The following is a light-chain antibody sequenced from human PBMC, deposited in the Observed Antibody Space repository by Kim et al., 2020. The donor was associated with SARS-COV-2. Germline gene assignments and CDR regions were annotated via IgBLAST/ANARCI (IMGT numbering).Light chain of an antibody. Sequence: SSELTQDPAVSVALGQTVRITCQGDSLRSYYASWYQQKPGQAPVLVIYGKNNRPSGIPDRFSGSSSGNTASLTITGAQAEDEADYSCNSRDSSGNPWVFG. CDR1: SLRSYY. V-gene: IGLV3-19*01. CDR2: GKN. CDR3: NSRDSSGNPWV. J-gene: IGLJ3*02.